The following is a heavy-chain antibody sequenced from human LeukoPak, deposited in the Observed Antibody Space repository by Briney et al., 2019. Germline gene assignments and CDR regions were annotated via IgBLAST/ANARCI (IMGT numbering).Heavy chain of an antibody. CDR3: ASRYCSGGSCGWYFDY. D-gene: IGHD2-15*01. J-gene: IGHJ4*02. CDR2: INAGNGNT. Sequence: ASVKVSCKASGYTFTSYAMHWVRQAPGQRLEWMGWINAGNGNTKYSQKFQGRVTITRDTSASTAYMELSSLRSEDTAVYYCASRYCSGGSCGWYFDYWGQGTLVTVSS. V-gene: IGHV1-3*01. CDR1: GYTFTSYA.